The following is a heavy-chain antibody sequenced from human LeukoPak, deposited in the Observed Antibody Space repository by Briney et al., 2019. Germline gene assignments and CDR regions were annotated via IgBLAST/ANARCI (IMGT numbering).Heavy chain of an antibody. CDR2: FDPEDGET. D-gene: IGHD3-10*01. CDR3: ATLGTMVRRYFDY. V-gene: IGHV1-24*01. CDR1: GYTLTELS. J-gene: IGHJ4*02. Sequence: EASVEVSCKVSGYTLTELSMHWVRQAPGKGLEWMGGFDPEDGETIYAQKFQGRVTMTEDTSTDTAYMELGSLRSEDTAVYYCATLGTMVRRYFDYWGQGTLVTVSS.